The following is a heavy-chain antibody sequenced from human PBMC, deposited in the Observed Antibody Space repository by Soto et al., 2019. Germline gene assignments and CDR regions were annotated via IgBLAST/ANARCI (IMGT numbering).Heavy chain of an antibody. J-gene: IGHJ4*02. CDR3: ARDIGYCSGGSCYYFDY. V-gene: IGHV3-33*01. CDR1: GFTFSSYG. Sequence: QVQLVESGGGVVQPGRSLRLSCAASGFTFSSYGMHWVRQAPGKGLEWVAVIWDDGSNKYYADSVKGRFTISRDNTQNTLYLTMNSLRAEDTGVYYCARDIGYCSGGSCYYFDYWGQGTLVTVSS. D-gene: IGHD2-15*01. CDR2: IWDDGSNK.